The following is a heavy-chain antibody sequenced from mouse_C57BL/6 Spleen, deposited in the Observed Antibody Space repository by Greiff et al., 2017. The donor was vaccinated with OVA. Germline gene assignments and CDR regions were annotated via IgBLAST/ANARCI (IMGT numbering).Heavy chain of an antibody. CDR3: ASPHSSGCAMDY. CDR2: ISSGSSTI. Sequence: VQLKQSGGGLVKPGGSLKLSCAASGFTFSDYGMHWVRQAPEKGLEWVAYISSGSSTIYYADTVKGRFTISRDNAKNTLFLQMTSPRSEDTAMYYCASPHSSGCAMDYWGQGTSVTVSS. V-gene: IGHV5-17*01. J-gene: IGHJ4*01. CDR1: GFTFSDYG. D-gene: IGHD3-2*02.